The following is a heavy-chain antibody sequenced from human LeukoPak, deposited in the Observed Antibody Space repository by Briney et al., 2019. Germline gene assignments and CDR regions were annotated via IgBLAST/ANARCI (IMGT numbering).Heavy chain of an antibody. CDR2: ISYDGSNK. D-gene: IGHD3-10*01. J-gene: IGHJ4*02. Sequence: GGSLRLSCAASGFTFSSYGMHWVRQAPGKGLEWVAVISYDGSNKYYADSVKGRFTISRDNSKNTLYLQMNSLRAEDTAVYYCAQEMVRGVISPVDYWGQGTLVTVSS. CDR3: AQEMVRGVISPVDY. V-gene: IGHV3-30*18. CDR1: GFTFSSYG.